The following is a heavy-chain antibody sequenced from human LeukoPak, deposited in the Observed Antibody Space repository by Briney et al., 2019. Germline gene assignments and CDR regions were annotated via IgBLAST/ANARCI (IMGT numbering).Heavy chain of an antibody. V-gene: IGHV3-23*01. Sequence: GGSLRLSCVGSGFTFRSHAMSWVRQAPEKGLKFVSGIYENGGTTYYADSVKGRFTISRDNSKNTLYLQMNSLRAEDTAVYYCATRENGVTIFGVVIIWDYWGQGTLVTVSS. J-gene: IGHJ4*02. CDR3: ATRENGVTIFGVVIIWDY. CDR2: IYENGGTT. D-gene: IGHD3-3*01. CDR1: GFTFRSHA.